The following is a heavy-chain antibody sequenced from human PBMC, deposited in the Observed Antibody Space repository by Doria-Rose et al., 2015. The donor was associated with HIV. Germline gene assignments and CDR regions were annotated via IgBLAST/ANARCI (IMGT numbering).Heavy chain of an antibody. CDR1: Y. V-gene: IGHV4-39*01. CDR3: ARHKRSGTSDLFDY. J-gene: IGHJ4*02. CDR2: AHYSGTT. Sequence: YWGWVRQPPGKGLEWIGSAHYSGTTYYNPSLKSRVTISLDTSKNHFSLRLCSVTAADTAVYYCARHKRSGTSDLFDYWGQGTLVTVSS. D-gene: IGHD1-26*01.